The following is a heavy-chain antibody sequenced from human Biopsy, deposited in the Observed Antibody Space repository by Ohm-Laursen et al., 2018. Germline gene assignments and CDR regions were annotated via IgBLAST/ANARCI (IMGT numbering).Heavy chain of an antibody. V-gene: IGHV1-69*06. D-gene: IGHD1-26*01. CDR3: ARSMLGASTGDDAFDV. J-gene: IGHJ3*01. CDR2: FIPMFNTG. CDR1: GGTFSNSA. Sequence: SVKASCNASGGTFSNSAINWVRQAPGQGLEWMGGFIPMFNTGKDAQNFQGRVTMTADKSTNTVYMELTSLRSDDTAMYYCARSMLGASTGDDAFDVWGQGTFVIVSS.